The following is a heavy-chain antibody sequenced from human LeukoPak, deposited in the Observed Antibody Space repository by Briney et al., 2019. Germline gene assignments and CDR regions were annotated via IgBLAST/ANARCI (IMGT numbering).Heavy chain of an antibody. CDR1: GYTFTSYA. CDR2: IIPIFGTA. D-gene: IGHD2-2*01. Sequence: GASVKVSCKASGYTFTSYAMNWVRQAPGQGLEWMGGIIPIFGTANYAQKFQGRVTITADESTSTAYMELSSLRSEDTAVYYCARRDIVVVPAAMNMYYYGMDVWGQGTTVTASS. V-gene: IGHV1-69*13. CDR3: ARRDIVVVPAAMNMYYYGMDV. J-gene: IGHJ6*02.